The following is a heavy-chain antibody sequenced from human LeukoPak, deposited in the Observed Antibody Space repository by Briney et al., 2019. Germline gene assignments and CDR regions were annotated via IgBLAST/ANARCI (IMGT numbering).Heavy chain of an antibody. Sequence: SQTLSLACAISGDSVSSNTTAWNWIRQSPSRGLEWLGRTYYRSEWYNDYAESVKSRITINADTSKNQFSLQLNSVTPEDTAVYYCARDRTADSFAIANWGQGTLVTVSS. CDR1: GDSVSSNTTA. CDR3: ARDRTADSFAIAN. J-gene: IGHJ4*02. CDR2: TYYRSEWYN. D-gene: IGHD2-21*02. V-gene: IGHV6-1*01.